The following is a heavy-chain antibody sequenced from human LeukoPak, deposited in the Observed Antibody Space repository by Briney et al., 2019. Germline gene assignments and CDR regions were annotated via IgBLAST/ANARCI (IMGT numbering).Heavy chain of an antibody. J-gene: IGHJ4*02. Sequence: SETLSLTCTVSGGSISSYYWSWIRQPPGKGLEWIGYIYYSGSTNYNPSLKSRVTISVDTSKNQFSLKLSSVTAADTAVYYCASARSGWYGGVDYWGQGTLVTVSS. CDR3: ASARSGWYGGVDY. V-gene: IGHV4-59*01. CDR2: IYYSGST. CDR1: GGSISSYY. D-gene: IGHD6-19*01.